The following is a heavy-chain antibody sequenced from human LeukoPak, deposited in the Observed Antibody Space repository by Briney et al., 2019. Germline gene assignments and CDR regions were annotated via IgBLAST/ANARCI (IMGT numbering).Heavy chain of an antibody. CDR3: ATAPTHYDYYMDV. D-gene: IGHD1-14*01. CDR1: GFIFSSYG. Sequence: RPGGSLRLSCAASGFIFSSYGMHWVRQAPGKGLEWVAFIRYDGSKKYYADSVKGRFTISRDNSKNSLYLQMNSLRTEDTALYYCATAPTHYDYYMDVWGKGTPVTVSS. V-gene: IGHV3-30*02. CDR2: IRYDGSKK. J-gene: IGHJ6*03.